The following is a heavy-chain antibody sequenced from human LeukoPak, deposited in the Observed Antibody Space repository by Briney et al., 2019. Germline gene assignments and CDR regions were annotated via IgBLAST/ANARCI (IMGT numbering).Heavy chain of an antibody. CDR3: ARGGVVVVPAAKQPYDY. V-gene: IGHV4-59*12. J-gene: IGHJ4*02. CDR2: IYYSGST. Sequence: SETLSLTCTVSGGSISSYYWSWIRQPPGKGLEWIGYIYYSGSTNYNPSLKSRVTISVDTSKNQFSLKLSSVTAADTAVYYCARGGVVVVPAAKQPYDYWGQGTLVTVSS. D-gene: IGHD2-2*01. CDR1: GGSISSYY.